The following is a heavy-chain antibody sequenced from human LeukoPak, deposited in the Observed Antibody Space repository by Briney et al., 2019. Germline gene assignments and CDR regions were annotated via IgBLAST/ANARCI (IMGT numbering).Heavy chain of an antibody. J-gene: IGHJ4*02. D-gene: IGHD2-15*01. CDR3: ANGRGPNTGPTLDY. V-gene: IGHV3-23*01. Sequence: GGSLRLSCAASGLTFSSCSMTWVRQAPGKGLEWVSCISGSGGNAYYADSVKGRFTISRDNSKNTLYLQLNSLRAEDTAIYYCANGRGPNTGPTLDYWGQGTLVTVSS. CDR2: ISGSGGNA. CDR1: GLTFSSCS.